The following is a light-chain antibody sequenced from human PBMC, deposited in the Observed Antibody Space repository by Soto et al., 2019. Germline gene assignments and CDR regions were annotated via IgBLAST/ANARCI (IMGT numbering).Light chain of an antibody. J-gene: IGLJ2*01. V-gene: IGLV1-40*01. CDR2: DNN. Sequence: QAVVTQPPSVSGDPGQRVTISCTGSSSNIGAGYDVHWYQQLPGTAPKLLIYDNNKRPSGVPDRFSGSKSGTSVSLAITGLQAEDEADYYCQSYDSSLSVVVFGGGTKLTVL. CDR1: SSNIGAGYD. CDR3: QSYDSSLSVVV.